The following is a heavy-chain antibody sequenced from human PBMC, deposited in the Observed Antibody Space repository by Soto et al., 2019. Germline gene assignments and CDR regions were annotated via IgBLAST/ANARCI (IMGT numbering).Heavy chain of an antibody. Sequence: SQTLSLTCAISADSFSSNSAAWTWIRQSPSRGLEWLGRTYYRSKWYNDYAVSVKSRITINQDTSKNQFSLQLNSVTPEDTAVYYCARGQQLEHYYYYYGMDVWGQGTTVTVSS. D-gene: IGHD6-13*01. CDR3: ARGQQLEHYYYYYGMDV. V-gene: IGHV6-1*01. CDR2: TYYRSKWYN. CDR1: ADSFSSNSAA. J-gene: IGHJ6*02.